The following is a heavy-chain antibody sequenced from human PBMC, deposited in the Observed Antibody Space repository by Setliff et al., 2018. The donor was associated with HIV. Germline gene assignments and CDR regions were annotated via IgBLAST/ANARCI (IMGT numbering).Heavy chain of an antibody. CDR1: GFTFNTYA. CDR2: ISGSGGST. D-gene: IGHD2-15*01. V-gene: IGHV3-23*01. J-gene: IGHJ4*01. Sequence: GSLRLSCAASGFTFNTYAMSWVRQAPGKGLEWVSAISGSGGSTFYADSVKGRFTISRDNSKNTLYLQMNGLRVEDTAVYYCAKDGISGGAYPPYYFDYWGHGTLVTVSS. CDR3: AKDGISGGAYPPYYFDY.